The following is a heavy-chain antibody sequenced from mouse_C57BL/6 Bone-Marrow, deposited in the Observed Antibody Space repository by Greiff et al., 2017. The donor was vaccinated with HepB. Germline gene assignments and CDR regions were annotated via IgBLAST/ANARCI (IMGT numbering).Heavy chain of an antibody. J-gene: IGHJ4*01. Sequence: EVQLQESGPGLVKPSQSLSLTCSVTGYSITSGYYWNWIRQFPGNKLEWMGYISYDGSNNYNPSLKNRISITRDKSKNQIFLKLNSVTTEDTATYYCATDYGSSPHYYAMDYWGQGTSVTVSS. CDR1: GYSITSGYY. V-gene: IGHV3-6*01. CDR2: ISYDGSN. CDR3: ATDYGSSPHYYAMDY. D-gene: IGHD1-1*01.